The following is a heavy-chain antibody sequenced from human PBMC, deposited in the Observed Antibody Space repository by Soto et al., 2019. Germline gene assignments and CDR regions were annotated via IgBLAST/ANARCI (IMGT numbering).Heavy chain of an antibody. Sequence: QVQLVESGGGVVQPGRSLRLSCAASGFTFSSYGMHWVRQAPGKGLEWVAVIWYDGSNKYYADSVKGRFTISRDNSKNTLYLQLNSRRAEDTAVYYCARDGYCSGGSCYSVPLFDYWGQGTLVAVSS. D-gene: IGHD2-15*01. CDR1: GFTFSSYG. V-gene: IGHV3-33*01. CDR2: IWYDGSNK. CDR3: ARDGYCSGGSCYSVPLFDY. J-gene: IGHJ4*02.